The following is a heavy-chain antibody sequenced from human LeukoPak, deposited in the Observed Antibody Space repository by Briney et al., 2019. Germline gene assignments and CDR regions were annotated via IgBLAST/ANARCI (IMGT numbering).Heavy chain of an antibody. Sequence: GASVKVSCKASGYTFTSYDINWVRQATGQGLEWMGWMNPNSGNTGYAQKFQGRVTMTRNTSISTAYMELSSLRSEDTAVYYCARVFDSSGCYPYYFDYWGQGTLVTVSS. CDR3: ARVFDSSGCYPYYFDY. J-gene: IGHJ4*02. CDR1: GYTFTSYD. CDR2: MNPNSGNT. V-gene: IGHV1-8*01. D-gene: IGHD3-22*01.